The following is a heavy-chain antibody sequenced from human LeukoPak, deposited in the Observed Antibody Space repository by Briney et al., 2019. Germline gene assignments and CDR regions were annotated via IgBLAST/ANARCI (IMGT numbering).Heavy chain of an antibody. CDR1: GGSISSYY. V-gene: IGHV4-59*01. CDR2: IYYSGST. CDR3: ARTPLLWFFDP. Sequence: SETLSLTCTVSGGSISSYYWSWIRQPPGKGLEWIGYIYYSGSTNYNPSLKSRVTISVDTSKNQFSLKLSSVTAADTAVYYCARTPLLWFFDPWGQGTLVTVSS. J-gene: IGHJ5*02. D-gene: IGHD3-10*01.